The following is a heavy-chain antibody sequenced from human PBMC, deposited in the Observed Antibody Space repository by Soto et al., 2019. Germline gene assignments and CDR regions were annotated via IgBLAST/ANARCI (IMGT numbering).Heavy chain of an antibody. CDR2: IYWDDDK. V-gene: IGHV2-5*08. J-gene: IGHJ4*02. CDR1: GFSLSTHSMC. CDR3: AHAGDYDLLTFDH. Sequence: SGPTLVNPTQTLTLTCTFSGFSLSTHSMCVTWIRQSPGKALEWLALIYWDDDKRYSPSLKDRLAISKDTSSNQVVLTITNIDPGDSATYFCAHAGDYDLLTFDHWGPGTLVTVSS. D-gene: IGHD4-17*01.